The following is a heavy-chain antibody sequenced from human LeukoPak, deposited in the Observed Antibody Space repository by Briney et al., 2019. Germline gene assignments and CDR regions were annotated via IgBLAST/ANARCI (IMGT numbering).Heavy chain of an antibody. Sequence: ASVTVSCKASGYTFTSYGISWVRQAPGQGLEWMGWISAYNGNTNYAQKLQGRVTMTTDTSTSTAYMELSSLRSEDTAVYYCARKEHYYDSSGYRYDYWGQGTLVTVSS. V-gene: IGHV1-18*01. D-gene: IGHD3-22*01. CDR2: ISAYNGNT. J-gene: IGHJ4*02. CDR3: ARKEHYYDSSGYRYDY. CDR1: GYTFTSYG.